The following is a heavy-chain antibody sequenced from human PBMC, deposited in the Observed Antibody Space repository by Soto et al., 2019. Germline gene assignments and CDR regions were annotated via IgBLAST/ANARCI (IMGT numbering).Heavy chain of an antibody. Sequence: PSETLSLTCTVSGVSVNTEKYYWTWIRQPPGKGLEWIGYINDSGRTNYNPSLRGRVSISVDTSKNQFSLSLNSVTAADTALYFCARACAYSRYDLIWGQGAMVTVSS. D-gene: IGHD5-12*01. V-gene: IGHV4-61*01. J-gene: IGHJ4*02. CDR3: ARACAYSRYDLI. CDR1: GVSVNTEKYY. CDR2: INDSGRT.